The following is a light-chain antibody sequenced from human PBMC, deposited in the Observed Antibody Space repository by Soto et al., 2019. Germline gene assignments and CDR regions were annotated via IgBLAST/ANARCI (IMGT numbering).Light chain of an antibody. J-gene: IGKJ5*01. CDR2: HAS. CDR3: QQYYGLPPLT. CDR1: QNITNN. V-gene: IGKV1-33*01. Sequence: DIQMTQSPSSLSASIGDRVTITCQASQNITNNLSWYQLKPGKAPNLLIYHASKLAKGVTSRFSGSGSGTDFSFIITSLQREDLATYYCQQYYGLPPLTFGQGTRLEIK.